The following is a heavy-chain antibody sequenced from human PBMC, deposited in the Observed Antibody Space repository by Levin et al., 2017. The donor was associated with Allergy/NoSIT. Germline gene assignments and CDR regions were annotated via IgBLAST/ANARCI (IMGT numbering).Heavy chain of an antibody. V-gene: IGHV4-39*01. CDR1: GGSISSSSYY. CDR3: ARRGHYCSGGSCYPEY. CDR2: IYYSGST. D-gene: IGHD2-15*01. Sequence: SETLSLTCTVSGGSISSSSYYWGWIRQPPGKGLEWIGSIYYSGSTYYNPSLKSRVTISVDTSKNQFSLKLSSVTAADTAVYYCARRGHYCSGGSCYPEYWGQGTLVTVSS. J-gene: IGHJ4*02.